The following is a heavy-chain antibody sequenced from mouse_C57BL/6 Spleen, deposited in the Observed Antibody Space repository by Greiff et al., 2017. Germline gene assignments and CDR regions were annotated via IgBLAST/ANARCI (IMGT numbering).Heavy chain of an antibody. CDR3: TSCGSRYFAY. Sequence: QVHVKQSGAELVRPGASVTLSCKASGYTFTDYEMHWVKQTPVHGLVWIGAIDPETGGTAYNQKFKGKAILTADKSSSTAYMELRSLTSEDSAVYCCTSCGSRYFAYWGQGTLVTVSA. CDR1: GYTFTDYE. D-gene: IGHD1-1*01. V-gene: IGHV1-15*01. CDR2: IDPETGGT. J-gene: IGHJ3*01.